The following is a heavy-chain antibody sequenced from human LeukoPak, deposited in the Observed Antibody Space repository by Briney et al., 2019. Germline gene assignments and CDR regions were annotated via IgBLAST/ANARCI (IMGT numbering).Heavy chain of an antibody. CDR2: IYHSGST. Sequence: SQTLSLTCAVSGGSTSSGGYSWSWIRQPPGKGLEWIGYIYHSGSTYYNPSLKSRVTISVDTSKNQFSLKLSSVTAADTAVYYCARAGGDYDILTGGAFDVWGQGTTVTVSS. CDR3: ARAGGDYDILTGGAFDV. CDR1: GGSTSSGGYS. V-gene: IGHV4-30-2*05. D-gene: IGHD3-9*01. J-gene: IGHJ3*01.